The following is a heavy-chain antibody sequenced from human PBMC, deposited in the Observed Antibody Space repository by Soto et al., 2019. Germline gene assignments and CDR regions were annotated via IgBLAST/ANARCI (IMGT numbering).Heavy chain of an antibody. CDR3: ARALYSSFPRYYYHGMDV. CDR2: IYYSGST. V-gene: IGHV4-30-4*01. J-gene: IGHJ6*02. D-gene: IGHD4-4*01. Sequence: SETLSLTCTVSGGSISSGDYYWSWIRQPPGKGLEWIGYIYYSGSTYYNPSLKSRVTISVDTSKNQFSLKLSSVTAADTAVYYCARALYSSFPRYYYHGMDVWGQGTTVPVSS. CDR1: GGSISSGDYY.